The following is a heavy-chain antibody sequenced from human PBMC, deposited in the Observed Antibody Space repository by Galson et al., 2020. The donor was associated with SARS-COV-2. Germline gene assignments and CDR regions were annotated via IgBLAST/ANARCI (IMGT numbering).Heavy chain of an antibody. CDR2: IWYDGSDH. CDR1: GFMFSTYG. V-gene: IGHV3-33*01. CDR3: ARDRHCTTTTCYNWFDP. Sequence: GESLKISCAASGFMFSTYGMRWVRQAPGKGLEWVAFIWYDGSDHYYSDSVKGRFTISRDNSKNMLYLQMTSLRAEDTAVYYCARDRHCTTTTCYNWFDPWGQGTLVTVSS. D-gene: IGHD2-8*01. J-gene: IGHJ5*02.